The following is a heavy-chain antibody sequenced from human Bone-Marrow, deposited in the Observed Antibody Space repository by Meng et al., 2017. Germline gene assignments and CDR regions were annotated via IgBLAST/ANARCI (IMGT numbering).Heavy chain of an antibody. CDR1: GGSISSYY. V-gene: IGHV4-59*01. CDR3: ARVNCSSTSCYLANWFDP. Sequence: SETLSLTCTVSGGSISSYYWSWIRQPPGKGLEWIGYIYYSGSTNYNPSLKSRVTISVDTSKNQFSRKLSSVTAADTAVYYCARVNCSSTSCYLANWFDPWGQGNRVT. CDR2: IYYSGST. J-gene: IGHJ5*02. D-gene: IGHD2-2*01.